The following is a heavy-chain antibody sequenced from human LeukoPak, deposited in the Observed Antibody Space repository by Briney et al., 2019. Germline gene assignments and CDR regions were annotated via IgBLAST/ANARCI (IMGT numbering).Heavy chain of an antibody. V-gene: IGHV4-39*01. CDR1: GGSISSSSYY. J-gene: IGHJ2*01. CDR3: ARTGPRYYYDSSGYKNWYFDL. CDR2: IYYSGST. D-gene: IGHD3-22*01. Sequence: SETPSLTCTVSGGSISSSSYYWGWIRQPPGKGLEWIGSIYYSGSTYYNPSLTSRVTISVDTSKNQFSLKLSSVTAADTAVYYCARTGPRYYYDSSGYKNWYFDLWGRGTLVTVSS.